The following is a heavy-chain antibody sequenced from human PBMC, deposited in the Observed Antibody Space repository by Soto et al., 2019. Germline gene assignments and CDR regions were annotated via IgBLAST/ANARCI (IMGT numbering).Heavy chain of an antibody. V-gene: IGHV4-4*02. CDR3: VASLAASGLNWLDP. J-gene: IGHJ5*02. CDR1: GDSISSVNW. Sequence: PSETLSLTCAVSGDSISSVNWWSWVRQSPGQGLEWIGDIYHTGITNYNPSLQSRVTISVDKSKNEFSLNLTSVTAADTAVYYCVASLAASGLNWLDPWGRGTLVTVSS. CDR2: IYHTGIT. D-gene: IGHD6-13*01.